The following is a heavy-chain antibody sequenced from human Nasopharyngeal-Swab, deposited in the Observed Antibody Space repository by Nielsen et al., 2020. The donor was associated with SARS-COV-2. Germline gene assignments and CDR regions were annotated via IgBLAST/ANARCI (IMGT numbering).Heavy chain of an antibody. Sequence: SETLSLTCTVSGGSVSSGSYYWSWIRQPPGKGLEWIGYIYYSGSTTYNPSLKSRVTISVDTSKNQFSLKLSSVTAADTAVYYCARDPLVPAASDAFDIWGQGTMVTVSS. J-gene: IGHJ3*02. CDR2: IYYSGST. D-gene: IGHD2-2*01. V-gene: IGHV4-61*01. CDR1: GGSVSSGSYY. CDR3: ARDPLVPAASDAFDI.